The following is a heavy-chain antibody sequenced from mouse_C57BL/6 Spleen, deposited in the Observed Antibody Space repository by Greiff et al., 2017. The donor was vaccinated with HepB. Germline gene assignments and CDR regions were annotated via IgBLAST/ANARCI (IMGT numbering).Heavy chain of an antibody. Sequence: DVQLQESGAELVRPGASVKLSCTASGFNIKDDYMHWVKQRPEQGLEWIGWIDPENGDTEYASKFQGKATITADTSYNTAYLQRSSLTSEDTAVYYCTPYGKDAMDYWGQGTSVTVSS. CDR1: GFNIKDDY. D-gene: IGHD2-10*02. J-gene: IGHJ4*01. CDR3: TPYGKDAMDY. CDR2: IDPENGDT. V-gene: IGHV14-4*01.